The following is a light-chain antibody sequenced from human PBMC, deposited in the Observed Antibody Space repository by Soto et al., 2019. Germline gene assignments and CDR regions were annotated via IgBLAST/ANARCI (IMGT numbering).Light chain of an antibody. CDR3: QQYATYWT. V-gene: IGKV1-5*03. CDR2: KAS. J-gene: IGKJ1*01. CDR1: QSISPW. Sequence: DIQMTQSPSTLSASVGDRVTITCRASQSISPWLAWYQQIPGEAPKLLIYKASSLESWVPSRFSGSGSGTEFTLTISSLQPDDVATYYCQQYATYWTFGQGTKVDI.